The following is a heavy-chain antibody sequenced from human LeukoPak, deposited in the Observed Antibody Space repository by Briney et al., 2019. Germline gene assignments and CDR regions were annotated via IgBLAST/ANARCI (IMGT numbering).Heavy chain of an antibody. CDR1: GFSFWNYW. V-gene: IGHV3-7*01. Sequence: GGSLRLSCAASGFSFWNYWMSWVRQAPGKGLEWVANIKEDGTVIYYVDSAKGRFTISRDNAKNSVYLQMNSLRADDTATYHCARIGYSSSSFDYWGQGTQVTVSS. CDR3: ARIGYSSSSFDY. CDR2: IKEDGTVI. J-gene: IGHJ4*02. D-gene: IGHD6-6*01.